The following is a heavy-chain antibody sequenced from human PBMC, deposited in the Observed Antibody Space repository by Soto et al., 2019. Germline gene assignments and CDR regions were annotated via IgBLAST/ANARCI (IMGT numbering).Heavy chain of an antibody. CDR1: GGSISSSNW. Sequence: LSLTCAVSGGSISSSNWCSWVRQPPGKGLEWIGEIYHSGSTNYNPSLKSRVTTSVDKSKNQFALKLSSVTAADTAVYCCARSTQIAAAAGGNWFDPWGQGTLVTVSS. J-gene: IGHJ5*02. CDR2: IYHSGST. D-gene: IGHD6-13*01. V-gene: IGHV4-4*01. CDR3: ARSTQIAAAAGGNWFDP.